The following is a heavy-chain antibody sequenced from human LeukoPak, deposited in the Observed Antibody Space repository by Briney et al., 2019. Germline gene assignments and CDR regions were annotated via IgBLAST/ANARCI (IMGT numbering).Heavy chain of an antibody. V-gene: IGHV4-34*01. D-gene: IGHD2-8*01. CDR2: INHSGGT. Sequence: SETLSLTCAVYGGSFSGYYWSWIRQPPGKGLEWIGEINHSGGTNYNPSLKSRVTISVDTSKNQFSLKLSSVTAADTAVYYCARRMAPWGQGTLVTVSS. CDR1: GGSFSGYY. J-gene: IGHJ5*02. CDR3: ARRMAP.